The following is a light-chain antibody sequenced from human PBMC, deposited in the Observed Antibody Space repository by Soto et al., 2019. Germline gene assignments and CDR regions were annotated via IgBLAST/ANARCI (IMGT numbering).Light chain of an antibody. Sequence: QSALTQPASVSGSPGQSITISCTGTSSDVGGYNYVSWYQQHPGKAPKLIIYEVTNRPSGVSNRFSGSKSGNTASLTISGLQAEDEADYYCNSYTTTSSGVFGGGIKLTVL. CDR2: EVT. CDR3: NSYTTTSSGV. J-gene: IGLJ3*02. CDR1: SSDVGGYNY. V-gene: IGLV2-14*01.